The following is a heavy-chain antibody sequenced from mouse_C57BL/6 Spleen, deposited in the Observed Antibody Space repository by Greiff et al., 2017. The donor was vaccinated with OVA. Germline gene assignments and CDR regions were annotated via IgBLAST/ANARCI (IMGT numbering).Heavy chain of an antibody. J-gene: IGHJ2*01. CDR2: IYPRSGNT. CDR3: ARYYGSSYDYLDY. V-gene: IGHV1-81*01. CDR1: GYTFTSYV. D-gene: IGHD1-1*01. Sequence: QVQLKESGAELARPGASVKLSCKASGYTFTSYVISWVKQRTGQGLEWIGEIYPRSGNTYYNEKFKGKATLTADKSSSTAYMELRSLTSEDSAVYFCARYYGSSYDYLDYWGQGTTLTVSS.